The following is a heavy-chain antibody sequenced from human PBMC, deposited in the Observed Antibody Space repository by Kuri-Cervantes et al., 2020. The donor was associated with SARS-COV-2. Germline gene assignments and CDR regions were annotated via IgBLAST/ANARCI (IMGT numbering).Heavy chain of an antibody. V-gene: IGHV3-30*04. CDR1: GFGFSDYA. D-gene: IGHD1-26*01. CDR2: ISKGGKDK. CDR3: ARQYSESYGDTFDI. J-gene: IGHJ3*02. Sequence: GGSLRLSCAASGFGFSDYAVHWVRQAPGKGLEWVAVISKGGKDKYYADSVKGRFTISRDNPKNTLHLQMNSLRPEDTALYYCARQYSESYGDTFDIWGQGTMVTVSS.